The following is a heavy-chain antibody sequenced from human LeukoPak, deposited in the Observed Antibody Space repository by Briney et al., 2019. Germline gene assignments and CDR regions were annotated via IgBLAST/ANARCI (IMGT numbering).Heavy chain of an antibody. D-gene: IGHD4-23*01. Sequence: PGGSLRLSCAASGFTFRNHGMHWVRQAPGKGLEWVAVIYYDGRDKYYADSLKGRFTVSRDNSENMLFLQMNSLRVGDTAIYYCARLRWELLGIDYWGQGTLVTVSS. CDR3: ARLRWELLGIDY. V-gene: IGHV3-30*02. CDR1: GFTFRNHG. CDR2: IYYDGRDK. J-gene: IGHJ4*02.